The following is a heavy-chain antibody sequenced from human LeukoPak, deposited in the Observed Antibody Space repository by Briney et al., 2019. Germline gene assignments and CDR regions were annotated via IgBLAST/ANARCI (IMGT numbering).Heavy chain of an antibody. CDR2: ISSSRSYI. J-gene: IGHJ4*02. CDR1: GFTFSSYS. V-gene: IGHV3-21*01. Sequence: NPGGSLRLSCAASGFTFSSYSMNWVRQAPGKGLEWVSSISSSRSYIYYADSVKGRFTISRDNAKNSLYLKTNSLRAEDTAVYYCARGTPGSYQLELTLGTYYFDYWGQGTLVTVSS. D-gene: IGHD2-2*01. CDR3: ARGTPGSYQLELTLGTYYFDY.